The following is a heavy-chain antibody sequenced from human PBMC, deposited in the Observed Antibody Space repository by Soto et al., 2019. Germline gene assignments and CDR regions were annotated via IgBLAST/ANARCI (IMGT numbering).Heavy chain of an antibody. V-gene: IGHV4-59*01. D-gene: IGHD2-21*01. J-gene: IGHJ6*03. CDR2: IYYSGST. Sequence: SETLSLTCTVSGGSISSYYWSWIRQPPGKGLEWIGFIYYSGSTNYNPSLKSRVTISVDTSKNQFSLKLSSVTAADTAVYYCARVSRIHRRDYYYYMDVWGKGTTVTVSS. CDR3: ARVSRIHRRDYYYYMDV. CDR1: GGSISSYY.